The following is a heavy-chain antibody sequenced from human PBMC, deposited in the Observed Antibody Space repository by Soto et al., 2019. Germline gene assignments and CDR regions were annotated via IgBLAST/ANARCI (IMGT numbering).Heavy chain of an antibody. V-gene: IGHV3-64D*08. J-gene: IGHJ6*02. Sequence: GGSLRLSCSASGFTFSSYAMHWVRQAPGKGLEYVSAISSNGRSTYYADSVKGRFTISRDNSKNTLYLQMSSLRAEDTAVYYCVKLSGSSCVYYYYGMDVWGQGTTVTVSS. D-gene: IGHD6-13*01. CDR2: ISSNGRST. CDR3: VKLSGSSCVYYYYGMDV. CDR1: GFTFSSYA.